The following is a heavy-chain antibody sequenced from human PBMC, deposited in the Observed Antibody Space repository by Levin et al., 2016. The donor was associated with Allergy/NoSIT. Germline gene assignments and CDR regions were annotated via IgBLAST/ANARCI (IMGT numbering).Heavy chain of an antibody. J-gene: IGHJ4*02. CDR3: AKGGYGSGSYYFFDY. Sequence: SLKISCAASGFTFDDYAMHWVRQVPGKGLEWVSGISWNSDSIDYADSVKGRFTISRDNAKNSLYLQMNSLRAEDTALYYCAKGGYGSGSYYFFDYWGQGTLVTVSS. D-gene: IGHD3-10*01. CDR2: ISWNSDSI. CDR1: GFTFDDYA. V-gene: IGHV3-9*01.